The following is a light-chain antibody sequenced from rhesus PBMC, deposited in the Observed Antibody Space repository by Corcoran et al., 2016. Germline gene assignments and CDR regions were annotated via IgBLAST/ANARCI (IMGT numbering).Light chain of an antibody. CDR2: GAS. Sequence: EIVMTQSPATLSLSPGERATLSCRASQSVSNSFAWYQQVPGQAPRPLGYGASSRATGIPARFSGSGSGTDCILTISSREPEDVAGEYGLQHSNWPYSFGQGTKVEIK. J-gene: IGKJ2*01. V-gene: IGKV3-24*01. CDR1: QSVSNS. CDR3: LQHSNWPYS.